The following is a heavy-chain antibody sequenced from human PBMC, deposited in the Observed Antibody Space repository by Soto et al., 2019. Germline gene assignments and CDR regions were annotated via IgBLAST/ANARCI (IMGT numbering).Heavy chain of an antibody. Sequence: ASVKVSCKASGYTFAGSYMHWVRQAPGQGLEWMGWINPNSGDTNYAQKFQGRVTMTRDTSISTAYMEVSRLRSDDTAVYYCARGGDIPRVYYYYGMDVWGQGTTVTVSS. CDR3: ARGGDIPRVYYYYGMDV. CDR2: INPNSGDT. CDR1: GYTFAGSY. D-gene: IGHD3-9*01. V-gene: IGHV1-2*02. J-gene: IGHJ6*02.